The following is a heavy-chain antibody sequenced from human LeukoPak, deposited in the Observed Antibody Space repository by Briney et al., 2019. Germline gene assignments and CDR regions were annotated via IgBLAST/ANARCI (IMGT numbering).Heavy chain of an antibody. Sequence: PSETLSLTCTVSGGSISSSSYYWGWIRQPPGKGLEWIGSIYYSGSTYYNPSLKSRVTISVDTSKNQFSLKLSSVTAADTAVYYCARIRSYYDSGYYPYYIDYWGQGILVTVSS. J-gene: IGHJ4*02. V-gene: IGHV4-39*01. CDR3: ARIRSYYDSGYYPYYIDY. D-gene: IGHD3-22*01. CDR1: GGSISSSSYY. CDR2: IYYSGST.